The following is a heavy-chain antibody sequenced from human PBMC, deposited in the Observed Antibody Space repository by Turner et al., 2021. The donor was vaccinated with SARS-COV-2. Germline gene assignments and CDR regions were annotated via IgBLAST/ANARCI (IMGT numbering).Heavy chain of an antibody. CDR1: GFTFTSHA. CDR3: VRDRSIMGSTLFDN. Sequence: QVRLVESGGGVVPPGRSLRLSCAASGFTFTSHAMHWVRQAPGKGLEWVAVVSYDGSTKYYADSVKGRFTISRDNSKDTVSLQINSLRLEDTAVFYCVRDRSIMGSTLFDNWGQGSLVTVSS. V-gene: IGHV3-30-3*01. CDR2: VSYDGSTK. D-gene: IGHD1-26*01. J-gene: IGHJ1*01.